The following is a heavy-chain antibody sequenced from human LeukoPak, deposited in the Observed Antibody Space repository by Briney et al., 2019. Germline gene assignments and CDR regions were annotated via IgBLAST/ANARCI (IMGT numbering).Heavy chain of an antibody. D-gene: IGHD6-6*01. Sequence: SETLSLTCTVSGGSIMSNGYYWGWIRQPPGKGLEWIVSSYNTETTYYNPSLRRRVTLSVDTFNNQFSLKLNSVTAADTAVYYCARRHTSSSGFDYWGQGILVTVSS. V-gene: IGHV4-39*01. CDR3: ARRHTSSSGFDY. J-gene: IGHJ4*02. CDR1: GGSIMSNGYY. CDR2: SYNTETT.